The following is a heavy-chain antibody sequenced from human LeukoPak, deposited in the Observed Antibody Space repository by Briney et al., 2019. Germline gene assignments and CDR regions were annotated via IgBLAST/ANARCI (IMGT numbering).Heavy chain of an antibody. D-gene: IGHD6-13*01. J-gene: IGHJ6*02. CDR2: NSYTGGT. V-gene: IGHV4-59*01. CDR3: ARRGHSSSWYYYYGMDV. Sequence: PSETLSLTCTVSGGSLSTYHWSWIRQPPGKGLEWIGYNSYTGGTIYNPSLKSRVTISVDTSKNQFSLKLSSVTAADTAVYYCARRGHSSSWYYYYGMDVWSQGTTVTVSS. CDR1: GGSLSTYH.